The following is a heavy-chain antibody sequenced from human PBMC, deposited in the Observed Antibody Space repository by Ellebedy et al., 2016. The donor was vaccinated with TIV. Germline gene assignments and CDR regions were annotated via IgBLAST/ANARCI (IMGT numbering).Heavy chain of an antibody. CDR3: ATVSYNRPGSIIGHFFDY. J-gene: IGHJ4*02. CDR2: IYYKGNT. D-gene: IGHD3-10*01. V-gene: IGHV4-59*01. Sequence: SETLSLTXGVSSDSFSPYYWSWIRQPPGKGLEWLGYIYYKGNTNYSPSLKSRVTISVDTSNTQYTLKLSSVTAADTAVYYCATVSYNRPGSIIGHFFDYWGQGTLVTVSS. CDR1: SDSFSPYY.